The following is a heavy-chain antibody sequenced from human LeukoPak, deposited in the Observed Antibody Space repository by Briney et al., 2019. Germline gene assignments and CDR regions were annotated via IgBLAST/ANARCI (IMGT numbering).Heavy chain of an antibody. D-gene: IGHD4/OR15-4a*01. CDR3: ATGSSISSLTTFAY. Sequence: GRSLRLSCAASGFTFSSYAMHWVRRAPGKGLEWVALIAYDGSNKYYADSVKGRFTISRDNSKNTLYLQMNSLRAEDTAVYYCATGSSISSLTTFAYWGQGTLVTVSS. V-gene: IGHV3-30*01. J-gene: IGHJ4*02. CDR2: IAYDGSNK. CDR1: GFTFSSYA.